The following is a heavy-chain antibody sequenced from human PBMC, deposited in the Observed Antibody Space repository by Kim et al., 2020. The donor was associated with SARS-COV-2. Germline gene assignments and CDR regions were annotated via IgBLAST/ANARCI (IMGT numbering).Heavy chain of an antibody. J-gene: IGHJ6*02. CDR1: GFTFSDYY. CDR2: ISSSGSTI. V-gene: IGHV3-11*01. CDR3: ARDRGGAVAGPGPYYYYGMDV. D-gene: IGHD6-19*01. Sequence: GGSLRLSCAASGFTFSDYYMSWIRQAPGKGLEWVSYISSSGSTIYYADSVKGRFTISRDNAKNSLYLQMNSLRAEDKAVYYCARDRGGAVAGPGPYYYYGMDVWGQGTTVTVSS.